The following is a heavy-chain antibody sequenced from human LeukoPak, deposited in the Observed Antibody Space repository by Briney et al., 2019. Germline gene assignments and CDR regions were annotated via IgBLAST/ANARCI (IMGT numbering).Heavy chain of an antibody. CDR2: INPNSGGT. CDR1: GYTFTGYY. CDR3: ARPYSSSWYYFDY. V-gene: IGHV1-2*02. D-gene: IGHD6-13*01. J-gene: IGHJ4*02. Sequence: ASVKVSCKASGYTFTGYYMHWVRQAPGQELEWMGWINPNSGGTNYAQKFQGRVTMTRDTSISTAYMELSRLRSDDTAVYYCARPYSSSWYYFDYWGQGTLVTVSS.